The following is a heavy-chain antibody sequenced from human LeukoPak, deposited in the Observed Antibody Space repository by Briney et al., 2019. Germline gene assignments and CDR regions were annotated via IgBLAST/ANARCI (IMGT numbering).Heavy chain of an antibody. V-gene: IGHV3-30*18. CDR3: AELGITTIGGV. Sequence: GGSLRLSCAASGFTFSRYGMHWVRQAPGKGLEWVSVISYDGSNKYYADSVKGRFTISRNNSKKTLYLQMNSLRAEDTAVYYCAELGITTIGGVWGKGTTVTISS. CDR2: ISYDGSNK. D-gene: IGHD3-10*02. CDR1: GFTFSRYG. J-gene: IGHJ6*04.